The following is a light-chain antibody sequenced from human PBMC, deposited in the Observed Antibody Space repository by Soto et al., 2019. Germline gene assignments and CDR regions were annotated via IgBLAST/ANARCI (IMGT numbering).Light chain of an antibody. J-gene: IGKJ4*01. Sequence: DIQMTQSPSFVSASVGDRVTITCRASQRISSWLAWYQHKPGRAPKLLIHAASSLESGVPSRFGGSGSGTDFTLTISSLQTEEFATYYCQQTTSFPRTFGGGTKVELK. CDR3: QQTTSFPRT. CDR2: AAS. CDR1: QRISSW. V-gene: IGKV1-12*01.